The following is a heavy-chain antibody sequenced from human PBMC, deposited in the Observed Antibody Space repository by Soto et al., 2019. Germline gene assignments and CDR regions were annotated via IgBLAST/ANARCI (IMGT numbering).Heavy chain of an antibody. J-gene: IGHJ4*02. CDR1: GYTFTSYG. Sequence: QVHLVQSGAEVKKPGASVKVSCKASGYTFTSYGITWVRQAPGQGLEWMGWISAHNGNTDYAQKLQGRVILTRDTSPSTAYMELRSLISGDTVVYYCARGRYGDYWGQGAVVTVSS. CDR2: ISAHNGNT. D-gene: IGHD1-1*01. V-gene: IGHV1-18*01. CDR3: ARGRYGDY.